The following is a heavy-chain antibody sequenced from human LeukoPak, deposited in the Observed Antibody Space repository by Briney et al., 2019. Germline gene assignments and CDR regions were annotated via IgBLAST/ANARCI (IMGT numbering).Heavy chain of an antibody. D-gene: IGHD7-27*01. CDR2: ISPRGGGT. V-gene: IGHV3-23*01. Sequence: GGSLRLSCAASGFTFSSYGMHWVRQAPGKGLEWLSGISPRGGGTYYADSVKGRFTISRDDSKSTLSLQMNSLRVEDTAVYYCARDLAWGAFDYWGQGTLVSVSS. CDR3: ARDLAWGAFDY. CDR1: GFTFSSYG. J-gene: IGHJ4*02.